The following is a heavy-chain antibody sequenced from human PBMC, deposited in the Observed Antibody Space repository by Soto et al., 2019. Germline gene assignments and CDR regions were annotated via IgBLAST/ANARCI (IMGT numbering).Heavy chain of an antibody. CDR3: AKVVVAATRHTDFDS. V-gene: IGHV4-39*02. CDR2: IYYDGST. CDR1: GGSINSNNYY. J-gene: IGHJ4*02. D-gene: IGHD2-15*01. Sequence: ASETLSLTCTVSGGSINSNNYYWAWIRHPPGKGLAWIASIYYDGSTYYNPSLKSRVSISVDTSKNHFSLKLSSATAADTAVYYCAKVVVAATRHTDFDSRGQGTLVTVSS.